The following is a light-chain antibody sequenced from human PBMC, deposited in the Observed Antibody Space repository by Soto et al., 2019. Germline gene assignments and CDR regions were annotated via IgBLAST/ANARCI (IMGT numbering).Light chain of an antibody. CDR3: CSYAGTYV. CDR2: EVS. V-gene: IGLV2-14*01. J-gene: IGLJ1*01. Sequence: QSALTQPAAVSGSPGQSITISCTGSSRDVGGYNYVSWYQQHPAKAPKLIIYEVSNRPSGVSNRFSGSKSGNTASLTISGLQAEDEADYYCCSYAGTYVFGTGTKLTVL. CDR1: SRDVGGYNY.